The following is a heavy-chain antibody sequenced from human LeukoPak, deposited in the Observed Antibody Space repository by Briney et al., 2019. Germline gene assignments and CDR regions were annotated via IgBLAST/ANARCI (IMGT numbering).Heavy chain of an antibody. CDR1: GYTFTGYY. D-gene: IGHD5-18*01. CDR2: INPNSGGT. CDR3: ARTGKDSYGSDY. J-gene: IGHJ4*02. Sequence: WASVKVSCKASGYTFTGYYMHWVRQAPGQGLEWMGWINPNSGGTNYAQKFQGRVTMTRDTSISTAYMELGRLRSDDTAVYYCARTGKDSYGSDYWGQGTLVTVSS. V-gene: IGHV1-2*02.